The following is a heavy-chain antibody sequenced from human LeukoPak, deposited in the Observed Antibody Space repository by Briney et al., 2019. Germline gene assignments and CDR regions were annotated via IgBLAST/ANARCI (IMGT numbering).Heavy chain of an antibody. D-gene: IGHD5-12*01. CDR3: AEDRFWGYSGYDESGADY. CDR2: ISGSGGST. Sequence: PGGSLRLSCAASGFTFSSYAMSWVRQAPGKGLEWVSAISGSGGSTYYADSVKGRFTISRDNSKNTLYLQMNSLRAEDTAVYYCAEDRFWGYSGYDESGADYWGQGTLVTVSS. J-gene: IGHJ4*02. CDR1: GFTFSSYA. V-gene: IGHV3-23*01.